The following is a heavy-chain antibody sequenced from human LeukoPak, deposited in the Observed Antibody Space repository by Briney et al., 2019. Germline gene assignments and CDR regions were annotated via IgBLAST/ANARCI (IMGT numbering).Heavy chain of an antibody. Sequence: GASVKVSCKASGFTFTSSAVRWVRQARGQRLEWIGWIVVGSGNTNYAQKFQERVTITRDMSTSTAYMELSSLRSEDTAVYYCAADRRSSGWYGDYYYYGMDVWGQGTTVTVSS. CDR3: AADRRSSGWYGDYYYYGMDV. D-gene: IGHD6-19*01. CDR1: GFTFTSSA. V-gene: IGHV1-58*01. CDR2: IVVGSGNT. J-gene: IGHJ6*02.